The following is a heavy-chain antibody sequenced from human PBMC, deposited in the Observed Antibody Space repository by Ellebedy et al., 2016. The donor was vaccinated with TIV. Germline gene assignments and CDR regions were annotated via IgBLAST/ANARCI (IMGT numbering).Heavy chain of an antibody. D-gene: IGHD2-2*01. CDR2: IGNSGNNI. V-gene: IGHV3-21*01. J-gene: IGHJ5*02. Sequence: GGSLRLSXAASGFTVSRKYLSWVRQAPGKGLEWVSSIGNSGNNIYYAHSVEGRFTISRDNAKNSLYLEMNSLRAEDTAVYSCARTYCSSTNCRGWFNPWGQGTPVIVSS. CDR1: GFTVSRKY. CDR3: ARTYCSSTNCRGWFNP.